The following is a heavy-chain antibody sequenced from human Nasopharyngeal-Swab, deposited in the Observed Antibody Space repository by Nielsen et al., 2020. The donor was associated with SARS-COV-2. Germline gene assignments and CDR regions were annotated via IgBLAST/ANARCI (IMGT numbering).Heavy chain of an antibody. V-gene: IGHV4-34*01. J-gene: IGHJ6*03. Sequence: SETLSLTCAVYGGSFSGSYWGWIRQPPGKGLEWIAEINHSGSTNYNPSLKSRVTLSVDTSMNQFSLELSSVTAADTAVYYCARGLSGIVPAPILGLGPYYSYYYMDVWGKGTTVTVSS. CDR3: ARGLSGIVPAPILGLGPYYSYYYMDV. CDR2: INHSGST. CDR1: GGSFSGSY. D-gene: IGHD2-2*01.